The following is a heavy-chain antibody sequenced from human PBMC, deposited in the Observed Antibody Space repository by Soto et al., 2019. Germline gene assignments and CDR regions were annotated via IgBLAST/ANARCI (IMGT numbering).Heavy chain of an antibody. CDR2: LFSGGDT. CDR1: GFTVNTYH. Sequence: PGGSLRLSCAASGFTVNTYHVSWVRQAPGKGLEWVAVLFSGGDTKYGGSMKGRVTLSRDNSKNTLYLQMNNLRAEDTAVYYCARAYGATWYFFGYWGEGCMVTVSS. V-gene: IGHV3-66*01. J-gene: IGHJ4*02. CDR3: ARAYGATWYFFGY. D-gene: IGHD6-13*01.